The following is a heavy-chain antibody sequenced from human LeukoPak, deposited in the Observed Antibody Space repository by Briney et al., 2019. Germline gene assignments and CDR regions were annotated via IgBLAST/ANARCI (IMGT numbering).Heavy chain of an antibody. J-gene: IGHJ4*02. D-gene: IGHD2-2*02. CDR2: IYSGGST. CDR3: ARTRGNTLLDY. CDR1: GFTVSSNY. Sequence: PGGSLRLSCAASGFTVSSNYMSWVRQAPGKGLEWVSVIYSGGSTYYADSVKGRFTISRDNSKNTLYLQMNSLRAEDTAVYYCARTRGNTLLDYWGQGTLVTVSS. V-gene: IGHV3-66*01.